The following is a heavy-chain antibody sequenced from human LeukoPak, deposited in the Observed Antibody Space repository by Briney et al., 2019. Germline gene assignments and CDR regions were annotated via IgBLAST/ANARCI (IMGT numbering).Heavy chain of an antibody. CDR3: AKVQSDIVGAMFFSFDV. Sequence: GGSLRLSCGVSGFTFNSYSMNWVRQAPGKGLEWVASIIGSGSEMFYADSLKGRFTISRDNSKNSLYLQMNSLRLEDTAVYYCAKVQSDIVGAMFFSFDVWGQGTMVSVS. CDR1: GFTFNSYS. D-gene: IGHD1-26*01. J-gene: IGHJ3*01. V-gene: IGHV3-21*06. CDR2: IIGSGSEM.